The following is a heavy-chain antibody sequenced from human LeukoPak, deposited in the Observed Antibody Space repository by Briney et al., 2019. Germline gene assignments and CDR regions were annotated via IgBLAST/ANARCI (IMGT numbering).Heavy chain of an antibody. V-gene: IGHV4-38-2*02. CDR2: IYHSGTT. Sequence: SETLSLTCAVSGYSISSGYYWGWSRLSPGKGLEWIGSIYHSGTTYYSPSLKSRVTISLDTSKNQFYLNLRSVTAADTAIYYCARDLKRSSTLREDWGQGTLVTVSS. CDR3: ARDLKRSSTLRED. D-gene: IGHD2-15*01. J-gene: IGHJ4*02. CDR1: GYSISSGYY.